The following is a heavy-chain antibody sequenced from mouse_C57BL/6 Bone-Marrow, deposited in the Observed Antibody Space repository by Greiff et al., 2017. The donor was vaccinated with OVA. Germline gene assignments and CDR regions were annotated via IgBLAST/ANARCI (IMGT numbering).Heavy chain of an antibody. Sequence: VMLVESGPGLVAPSQSLSITCTVSGFSLTSYGVDWVRQPPGKGLEWLGVIWGGGSTNYNSALMSRLSISKDNSKSQVFLKMNSLQTDDTAMYYCATLSTMVKRAWFAYWGQGTLVTVSA. CDR1: GFSLTSYG. D-gene: IGHD2-2*01. V-gene: IGHV2-9*01. CDR2: IWGGGST. CDR3: ATLSTMVKRAWFAY. J-gene: IGHJ3*01.